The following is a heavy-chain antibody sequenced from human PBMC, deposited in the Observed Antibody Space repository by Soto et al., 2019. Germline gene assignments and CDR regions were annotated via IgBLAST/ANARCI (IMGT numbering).Heavy chain of an antibody. CDR1: GFTFDDYT. V-gene: IGHV3-43*01. CDR2: ISWDGGST. J-gene: IGHJ6*02. Sequence: GGSLRLSCAASGFTFDDYTMHWVRQAPGKGLEWVSLISWDGGSTYYADSVKGRFTISRDNSKNSLYLQMNSLRTEDTALYYCAKDNWNPRYYGMDVWGQGTTVTVSS. CDR3: AKDNWNPRYYGMDV. D-gene: IGHD1-1*01.